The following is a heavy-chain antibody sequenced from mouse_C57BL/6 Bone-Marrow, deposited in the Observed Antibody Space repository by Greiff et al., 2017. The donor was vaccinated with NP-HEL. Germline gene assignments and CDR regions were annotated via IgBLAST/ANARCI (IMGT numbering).Heavy chain of an antibody. V-gene: IGHV1-64*01. D-gene: IGHD1-2*01. CDR1: GYTFTSYW. CDR2: IHPNSGST. J-gene: IGHJ4*01. Sequence: VQLQQPGAELVKPGASVKLSCKASGYTFTSYWMHWVKQRPGQGLEWIGMIHPNSGSTNYNEKFKSKATLTVDKPSSTAYMQLSSLTSEDSAVYYCASGSNSHSFSDYWGQGTSVTVSS. CDR3: ASGSNSHSFSDY.